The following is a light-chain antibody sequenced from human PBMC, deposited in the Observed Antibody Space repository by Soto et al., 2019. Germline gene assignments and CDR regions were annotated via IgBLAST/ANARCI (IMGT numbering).Light chain of an antibody. CDR1: QSISSW. Sequence: DIQMTQSPSTLSASVGDRVTLTCRASQSISSWLAWYQQKPGKAPKLLIYDASSLEGGVPSRFSGSGSGTEFTLTISSLQPDDFATYYCQQYKTYSMFGQGTKVEIK. V-gene: IGKV1-5*01. J-gene: IGKJ1*01. CDR2: DAS. CDR3: QQYKTYSM.